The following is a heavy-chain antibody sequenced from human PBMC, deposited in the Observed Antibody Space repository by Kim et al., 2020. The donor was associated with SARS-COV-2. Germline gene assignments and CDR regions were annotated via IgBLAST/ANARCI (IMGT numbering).Heavy chain of an antibody. V-gene: IGHV3-30*04. CDR2: ISYDGSNK. D-gene: IGHD3-10*01. CDR3: ARVGVRGVIITPLSYYGMDV. CDR1: GFTFSSYA. Sequence: GGSLRLSCAASGFTFSSYAMHWVRQAPGKGLEWVAVISYDGSNKYYADSVKGRFTISRDNSKNTLYLQMNSLRAEDTAVYYCARVGVRGVIITPLSYYGMDVWGQGTTVTVSS. J-gene: IGHJ6*02.